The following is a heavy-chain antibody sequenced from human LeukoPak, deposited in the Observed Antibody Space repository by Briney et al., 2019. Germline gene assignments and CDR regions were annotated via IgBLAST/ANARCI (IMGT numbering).Heavy chain of an antibody. CDR3: ARDSWETYYYDSSGGNDY. CDR1: GFTFSSYA. CDR2: ISGSGGST. J-gene: IGHJ4*02. Sequence: GGSLRLSCAASGFTFSSYAMSWVRQAPGKGLEWVSAISGSGGSTYYADSVKGRFTISRDNAKNSLYLQMNSLRAEDTAVYYCARDSWETYYYDSSGGNDYWGQGTLVTVSS. V-gene: IGHV3-23*01. D-gene: IGHD3-22*01.